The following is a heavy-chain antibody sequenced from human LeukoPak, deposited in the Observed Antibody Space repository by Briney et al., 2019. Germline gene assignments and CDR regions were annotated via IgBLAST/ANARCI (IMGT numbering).Heavy chain of an antibody. CDR3: TRASSYYYGSGSYEPYYYYGMDV. J-gene: IGHJ6*02. V-gene: IGHV1-2*04. CDR2: INPNSGGT. CDR1: GYTFTGYY. Sequence: ASVKVSCKASGYTFTGYYMHWVRQAPGQGLEWMGWINPNSGGTNYAQKFQGWVTMTRDTSISTAYMELSRLRSDDTAVYYCTRASSYYYGSGSYEPYYYYGMDVWGQGTTVIVSS. D-gene: IGHD3-10*01.